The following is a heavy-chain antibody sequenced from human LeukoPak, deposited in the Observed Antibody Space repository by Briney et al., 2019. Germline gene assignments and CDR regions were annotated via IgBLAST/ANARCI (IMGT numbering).Heavy chain of an antibody. D-gene: IGHD3-3*01. CDR1: GGSISSSSYY. V-gene: IGHV4-39*01. Sequence: SETLSLTCTVSGGSISSSSYYWGWIRQPPGKGLEWIGSIYYSGSTYYNPSRKSRVTISVDTSKNQFSLKLSSVTAADTAVYYCARHHYDFWSDYWGGTYNWFDPWGQGTLVTVSS. CDR2: IYYSGST. J-gene: IGHJ5*02. CDR3: ARHHYDFWSDYWGGTYNWFDP.